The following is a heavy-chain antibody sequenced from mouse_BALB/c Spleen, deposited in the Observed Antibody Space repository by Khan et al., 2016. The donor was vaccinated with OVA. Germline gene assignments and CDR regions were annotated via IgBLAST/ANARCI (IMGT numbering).Heavy chain of an antibody. CDR1: GYTFTNYG. CDR3: ARVGYNGTMDY. V-gene: IGHV9-3-1*01. Sequence: QIQLVQSGPELKKPGETVKISCKASGYTFTNYGMNWVKQAPGKGLKWMGWINTYTGEPTYADDFKGRFAFFLETSANTAYLRITNLKNEDTATYFCARVGYNGTMDYWGQGTSVTVSS. J-gene: IGHJ4*01. D-gene: IGHD2-14*01. CDR2: INTYTGEP.